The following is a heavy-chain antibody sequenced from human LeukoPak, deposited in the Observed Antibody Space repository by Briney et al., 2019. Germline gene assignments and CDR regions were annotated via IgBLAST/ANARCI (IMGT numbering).Heavy chain of an antibody. J-gene: IGHJ2*01. D-gene: IGHD1-26*01. CDR2: IIPIFGTA. V-gene: IGHV1-69*13. Sequence: ASVKVSCKASGGTFSSYAISWVRQAPGQGLEWMGGIIPIFGTANYAQKFQGRVTITADESTSTAYMELSSLRSEDTAVYYCARVSGSYLYWYFDLWGRGTLVTVSS. CDR1: GGTFSSYA. CDR3: ARVSGSYLYWYFDL.